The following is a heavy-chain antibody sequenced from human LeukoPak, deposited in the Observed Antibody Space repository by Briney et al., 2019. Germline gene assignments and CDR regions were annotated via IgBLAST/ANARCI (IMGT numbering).Heavy chain of an antibody. Sequence: SETLSLTCTVSGGSISSYYWSWIRQPPGKGLEWIGYIYYSGSTNYNPSLKSRVTISVDTSKNQFSLKLSSVTAADTAVYYCARRRIYSGSYEHYWGQGTLVTVSS. CDR1: GGSISSYY. D-gene: IGHD1-26*01. CDR3: ARRRIYSGSYEHY. CDR2: IYYSGST. J-gene: IGHJ4*02. V-gene: IGHV4-59*01.